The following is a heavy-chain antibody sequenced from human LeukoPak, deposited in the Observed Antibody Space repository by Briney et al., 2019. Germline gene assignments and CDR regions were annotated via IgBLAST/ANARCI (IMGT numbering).Heavy chain of an antibody. D-gene: IGHD6-19*01. CDR3: ARIRHTVAGGVFNY. Sequence: SETLSLTCTVSGGSISSSNYYWGWIRQPPGKGLEWIGSIYYSGSTYYNPSLNNRVTMSVDTSKNQFSPKLRFVTAADTAVYFCARIRHTVAGGVFNYWGQGTLVTVSS. CDR1: GGSISSSNYY. CDR2: IYYSGST. J-gene: IGHJ4*02. V-gene: IGHV4-39*01.